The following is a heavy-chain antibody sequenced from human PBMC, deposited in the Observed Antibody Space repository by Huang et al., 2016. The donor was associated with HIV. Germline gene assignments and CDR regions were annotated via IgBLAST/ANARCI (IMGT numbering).Heavy chain of an antibody. J-gene: IGHJ4*02. D-gene: IGHD6-25*01. CDR2: INAGNGNT. CDR3: ASGIAAGDY. CDR1: GYIFSTYD. V-gene: IGHV1-3*01. Sequence: QVQLVQSGAEVKKPGASVKVSCKASGYIFSTYDTHWVRQAPGKRLEWMGRINAGNGNTKYSQRFQGRVTITRDTAANTAYVELSSLRSEDTGVYYCASGIAAGDYWGQGTPVTVSS.